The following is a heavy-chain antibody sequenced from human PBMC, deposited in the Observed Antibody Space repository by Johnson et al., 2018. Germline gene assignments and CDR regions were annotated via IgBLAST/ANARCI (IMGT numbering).Heavy chain of an antibody. D-gene: IGHD3-10*01. CDR1: GFTFSTYW. J-gene: IGHJ4*02. CDR3: AREKDGSGSSPQW. Sequence: VQLQESGGGLVQPGGSLRLSCAASGFTFSTYWMHWVRQVPGKGLVWVSLINSDGSSTRYADSVKGRFTISRDNAKKTCYLQMNSLRAEDTAVYYCAREKDGSGSSPQWWGQGILVTVSS. V-gene: IGHV3-74*01. CDR2: INSDGSST.